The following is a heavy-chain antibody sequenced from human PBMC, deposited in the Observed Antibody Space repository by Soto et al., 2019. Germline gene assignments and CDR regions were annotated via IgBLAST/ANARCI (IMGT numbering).Heavy chain of an antibody. CDR1: GYTVSNYG. CDR2: ISLYSDGT. CDR3: ARVVPGAEAWFGP. V-gene: IGHV1-18*01. Sequence: SVKVSCKPSGYTVSNYGITWVRQAPGQPLEWLGWISLYSDGTNYAQKFQGRVYMNTDTSTTTAYMELRSLRSDDTAVYYCARVVPGAEAWFGPWGQGTLVTVSS. D-gene: IGHD2-2*01. J-gene: IGHJ5*02.